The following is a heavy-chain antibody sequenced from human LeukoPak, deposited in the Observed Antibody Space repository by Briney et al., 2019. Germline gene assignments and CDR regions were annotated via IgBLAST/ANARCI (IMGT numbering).Heavy chain of an antibody. CDR2: ITGSGTST. Sequence: GASLRLSCVASGFTFSNYAMSWVRQAPGKGLEWVSAITGSGTSTYYADSLKGRFTISRDNSKNTVFLQMNSLRHEVMAIYYCVIWGDYDVLTGYYVPDYWGQGTLVTVSS. CDR3: VIWGDYDVLTGYYVPDY. D-gene: IGHD3-9*01. J-gene: IGHJ4*02. CDR1: GFTFSNYA. V-gene: IGHV3-23*01.